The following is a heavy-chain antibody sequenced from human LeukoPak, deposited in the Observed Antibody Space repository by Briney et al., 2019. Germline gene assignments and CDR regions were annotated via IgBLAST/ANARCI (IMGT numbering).Heavy chain of an antibody. D-gene: IGHD3-10*01. Sequence: PGGSLRLSCAASGFTFSSYWMHWVRQAPGKGLVWVSRINSDGSSTSYADSVKGRFTISRDNAKNTLYLQMNSLRAEDTAVYYCARVPYYYGSGSYRPTAVYYFDYWGQGTLVTVSS. V-gene: IGHV3-74*01. CDR2: INSDGSST. CDR1: GFTFSSYW. J-gene: IGHJ4*02. CDR3: ARVPYYYGSGSYRPTAVYYFDY.